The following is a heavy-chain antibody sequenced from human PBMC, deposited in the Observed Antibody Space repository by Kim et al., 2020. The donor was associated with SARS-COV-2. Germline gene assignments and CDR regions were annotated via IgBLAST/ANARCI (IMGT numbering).Heavy chain of an antibody. CDR1: GYTFTSYY. CDR2: INPSGGST. Sequence: ASVKVSCKASGYTFTSYYMHWVRQTPGQGLEWMGIINPSGGSTSYAQKFQGRVTMTRDTSTSTVYMELSSLRSEDTAVYYCARGVLLWFGELSNFDYWGQGTLVTVSS. V-gene: IGHV1-46*01. D-gene: IGHD3-10*01. CDR3: ARGVLLWFGELSNFDY. J-gene: IGHJ4*02.